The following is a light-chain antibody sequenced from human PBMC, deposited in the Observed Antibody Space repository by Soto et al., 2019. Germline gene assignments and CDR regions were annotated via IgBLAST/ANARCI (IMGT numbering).Light chain of an antibody. CDR2: DAS. CDR1: QSVGSY. Sequence: EIVMTRSPATLSVSPGERATLSCRASQSVGSYLAWYQHKPGQAPRLLISDASNRATGIPARFSGSGSETDFTLTISSLEPEDSAVYYCQQRSNWPSLTFGGGTKVDIK. CDR3: QQRSNWPSLT. V-gene: IGKV3-11*01. J-gene: IGKJ4*01.